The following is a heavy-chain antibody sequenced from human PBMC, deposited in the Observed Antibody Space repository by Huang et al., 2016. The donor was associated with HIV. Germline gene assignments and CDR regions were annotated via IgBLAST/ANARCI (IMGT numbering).Heavy chain of an antibody. J-gene: IGHJ4*02. CDR3: ARDGKQMAPHFDF. CDR1: GGYFSTYY. Sequence: QVQLQQWGAGRLRPSETLSLTCAVYGGYFSTYYWTWIRQPPGKGLEWIREINHSGTTNYNSSLKSRVTMSVDTSKKQFSLRLNSVTAADTAVYYCARDGKQMAPHFDFWGQGTLVTVSS. V-gene: IGHV4-34*02. CDR2: INHSGTT. D-gene: IGHD2-8*01.